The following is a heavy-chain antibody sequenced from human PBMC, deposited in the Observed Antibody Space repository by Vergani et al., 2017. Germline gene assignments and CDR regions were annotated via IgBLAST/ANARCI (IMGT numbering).Heavy chain of an antibody. CDR2: IWYDGSNK. Sequence: QVQLVESGGGVVQPGRSLRLSCAAPRFTFSSYGMHWVRQAPGKGLEWVAVIWYDGSNKYYADSVKGRFTISRDNSKNTLYLQLNSLRAEDTAVYYCARDPTLAPYFDYWGQGTLVTVSS. J-gene: IGHJ4*02. CDR3: ARDPTLAPYFDY. CDR1: RFTFSSYG. V-gene: IGHV3-33*01.